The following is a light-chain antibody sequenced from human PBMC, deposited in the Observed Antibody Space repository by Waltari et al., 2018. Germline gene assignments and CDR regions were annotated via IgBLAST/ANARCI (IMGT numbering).Light chain of an antibody. CDR3: QQSYSTPRT. Sequence: DIQMTQSPSSLSASVGDRVTITCPASQSISSYLNWHQQKPGKAPKLVIYAASNLQSGVPARFCGSGSGKDFTRTISSLQPEDFATYYCQQSYSTPRTFGQGTKVEIK. CDR1: QSISSY. V-gene: IGKV1-39*01. CDR2: AAS. J-gene: IGKJ1*01.